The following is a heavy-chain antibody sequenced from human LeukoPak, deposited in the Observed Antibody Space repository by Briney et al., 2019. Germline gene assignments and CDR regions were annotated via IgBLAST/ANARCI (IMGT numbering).Heavy chain of an antibody. CDR3: ARAPFDYSNHRGPAFDI. CDR1: GGSISSSSYY. Sequence: PSETLSLTCTVSGGSISSSSYYWGWIRQPPGKGLEWIGSIYYSGSTYYNPSLKSRVTISVDTSKNQFSLKLSSVTAADTAVYYCARAPFDYSNHRGPAFDIWGQGTMVTVSS. J-gene: IGHJ3*02. CDR2: IYYSGST. V-gene: IGHV4-39*07. D-gene: IGHD4-11*01.